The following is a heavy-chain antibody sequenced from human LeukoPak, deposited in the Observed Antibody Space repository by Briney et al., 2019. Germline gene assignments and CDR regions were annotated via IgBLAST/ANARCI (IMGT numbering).Heavy chain of an antibody. CDR3: ARDSPKQWLVTDAFDI. Sequence: GGSLRLSCAASGFTFSSYSMNWVRQAPGKGLEWVSYISSSSSTVYYADSVKGRFTISRDNAKNSLYLQMNSLRAEDTAVYYCARDSPKQWLVTDAFDIWGQGTMVTVSS. D-gene: IGHD6-19*01. J-gene: IGHJ3*02. CDR2: ISSSSSTV. CDR1: GFTFSSYS. V-gene: IGHV3-48*01.